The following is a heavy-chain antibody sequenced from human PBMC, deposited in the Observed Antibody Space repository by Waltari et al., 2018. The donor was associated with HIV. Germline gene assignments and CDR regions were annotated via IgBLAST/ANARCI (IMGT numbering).Heavy chain of an antibody. CDR3: ARDVQGYCAGERCFYGMDV. CDR1: GFTVRNYV. J-gene: IGHJ6*02. Sequence: QVQLVESGGGVVQPGRSLRLSCAASGFTVRNYVMHWVRQAPGKGLEWVAVVWQDGSNKYYGDSVKGRFTISRDNSKNTLELQMNSLRAEDTAVYYCARDVQGYCAGERCFYGMDVWGQGTTVTVSS. CDR2: VWQDGSNK. V-gene: IGHV3-33*01. D-gene: IGHD2-8*02.